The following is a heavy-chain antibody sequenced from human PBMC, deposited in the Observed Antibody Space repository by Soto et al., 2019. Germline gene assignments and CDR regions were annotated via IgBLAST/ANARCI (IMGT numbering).Heavy chain of an antibody. Sequence: XGSLELSCAASGFVFSDFQFNWVRQAPGGGLEWLSSITGTSAFTEYAESIEGRFTISRDNPNKLLFLHMDNLRPEDTAVYYCARDNLAFQGAFDLWGQGTLVTV. CDR3: ARDNLAFQGAFDL. CDR1: GFVFSDFQ. V-gene: IGHV3-21*01. CDR2: ITGTSAFT. D-gene: IGHD3-16*01. J-gene: IGHJ4*02.